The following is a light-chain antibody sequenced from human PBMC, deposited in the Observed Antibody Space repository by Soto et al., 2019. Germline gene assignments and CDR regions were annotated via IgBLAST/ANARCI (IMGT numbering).Light chain of an antibody. Sequence: QSALTQPASVSGSPGQSITFSCTGTSSDIGGYYYVSWYQHHPGKAPKLLIYQVTNRPSRVSNRFSGSKSGNTASLTISGLQADDEADYYCTSYSSSDIFYVFXTGTKVTVL. CDR3: TSYSSSDIFYV. J-gene: IGLJ1*01. V-gene: IGLV2-14*01. CDR2: QVT. CDR1: SSDIGGYYY.